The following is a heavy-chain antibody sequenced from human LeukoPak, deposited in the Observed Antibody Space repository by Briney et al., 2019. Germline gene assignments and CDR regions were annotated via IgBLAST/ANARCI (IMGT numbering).Heavy chain of an antibody. CDR1: GGSISSYY. Sequence: SETLSLTCTVSGGSISSYYWSWIRQPPGKGLEWIGYIYTSGSTDYNPSLKSRVTISVDTSKHQFSLKLRSATAADTAVYYCARDSGYYDSSGYYYWGQGTLVTVSS. V-gene: IGHV4-4*08. D-gene: IGHD3-22*01. J-gene: IGHJ4*02. CDR3: ARDSGYYDSSGYYY. CDR2: IYTSGST.